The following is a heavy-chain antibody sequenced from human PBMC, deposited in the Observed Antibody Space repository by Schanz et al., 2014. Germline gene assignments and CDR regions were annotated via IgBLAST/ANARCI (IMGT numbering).Heavy chain of an antibody. D-gene: IGHD5-12*01. Sequence: QAQLVESGGGVVQPGRSLRLSCAASGFTFNNYGMHWVRQAPGKGLEWVALIYYDGSDKYYADFVEGRFTISRDNSKNTLYLQMNSLRAEDTAVYFCARDGGRDGYNLAFDVWGQGTLVTVSS. CDR1: GFTFNNYG. V-gene: IGHV3-33*01. J-gene: IGHJ3*01. CDR3: ARDGGRDGYNLAFDV. CDR2: IYYDGSDK.